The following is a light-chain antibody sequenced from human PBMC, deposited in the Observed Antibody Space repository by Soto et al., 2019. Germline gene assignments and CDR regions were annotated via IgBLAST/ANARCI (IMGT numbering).Light chain of an antibody. CDR3: SSYTTSNTRQIV. J-gene: IGLJ1*01. CDR1: SSDVGGYNY. V-gene: IGLV2-14*03. CDR2: DVS. Sequence: QSALTQPASVSGSPGQSITISCTGTSSDVGGYNYVSWYQHHPGKAPKLMIYDVSNRPSGFSNRFSGSKSGNTASLSISGLKPEDEADYYCSSYTTSNTRQIVFGTGTKLTVL.